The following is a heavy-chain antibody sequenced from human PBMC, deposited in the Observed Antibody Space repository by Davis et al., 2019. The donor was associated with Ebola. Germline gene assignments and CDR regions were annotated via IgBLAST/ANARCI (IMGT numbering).Heavy chain of an antibody. CDR1: GFTFSSYE. V-gene: IGHV3-48*03. Sequence: GESLKISCAASGFTFSSYEMNWVRQAPGKGLEWVSYISSSGSTIYYADSVKGRFTISRDNAKNSLYLQMNSLRAEDTAVYYCAKNRIVVGRFYYYGMDVWGQGTTVTVSS. CDR3: AKNRIVVGRFYYYGMDV. D-gene: IGHD2-21*01. CDR2: ISSSGSTI. J-gene: IGHJ6*02.